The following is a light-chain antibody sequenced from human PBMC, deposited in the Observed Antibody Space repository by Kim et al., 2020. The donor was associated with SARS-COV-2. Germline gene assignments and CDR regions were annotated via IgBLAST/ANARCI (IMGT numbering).Light chain of an antibody. CDR2: RNN. CDR3: AAWDDSLSGSWV. CDR1: SSNIGSNY. V-gene: IGLV1-47*01. J-gene: IGLJ3*02. Sequence: RITLSCSGSSSNIGSNYVYGYQQLPGTAPKLLIYRNNQRPSGVPDRFSGSKSGTSASLAISGLRSEDEADYYCAAWDDSLSGSWVFGGGTQLTVL.